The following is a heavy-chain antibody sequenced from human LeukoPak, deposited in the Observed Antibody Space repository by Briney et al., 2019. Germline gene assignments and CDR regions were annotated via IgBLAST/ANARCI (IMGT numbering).Heavy chain of an antibody. V-gene: IGHV3-30*04. CDR2: ISYDGSNK. Sequence: GGSLRLSCAASGFTFSSYAMHWVRQAPGKGLEWVAVISYDGSNKYYADSVKGRFTISRDNSKNTLYLQMNSLRVEDTAVYYCARAHYYDSSGLDFWGQGTLVTVSS. J-gene: IGHJ4*02. CDR3: ARAHYYDSSGLDF. D-gene: IGHD3-22*01. CDR1: GFTFSSYA.